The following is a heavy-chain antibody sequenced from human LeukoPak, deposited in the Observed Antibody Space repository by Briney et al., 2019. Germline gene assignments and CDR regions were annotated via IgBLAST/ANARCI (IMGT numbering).Heavy chain of an antibody. CDR2: INSDGSST. V-gene: IGHV3-74*01. CDR3: ARGGSCSGGNCKYTRKEIDY. CDR1: GFTFSNYW. J-gene: IGHJ4*02. Sequence: GGSLRLSCAASGFTFSNYWMHWVRQAPGKGLVWVSRINSDGSSTTYADSVKGRFAISRDNAKNTLYLQMNSLRVEDTAIYYCARGGSCSGGNCKYTRKEIDYWGQGTLVTVSS. D-gene: IGHD2-15*01.